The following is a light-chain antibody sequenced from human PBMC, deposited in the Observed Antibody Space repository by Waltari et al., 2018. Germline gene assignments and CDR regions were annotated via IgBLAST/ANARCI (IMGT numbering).Light chain of an antibody. Sequence: QLVVTQSPSASASLGASVTLTCTLSSGHSSSAIASHHQRPDKGPRYLTKVNSDGSHSKGAGIPDRFSGSSSGADRHLTISSLQSDDEADYYCQTWGTGISVVFGGGTKLTVL. CDR1: SGHSSSA. CDR3: QTWGTGISVV. CDR2: VNSDGSH. J-gene: IGLJ2*01. V-gene: IGLV4-69*01.